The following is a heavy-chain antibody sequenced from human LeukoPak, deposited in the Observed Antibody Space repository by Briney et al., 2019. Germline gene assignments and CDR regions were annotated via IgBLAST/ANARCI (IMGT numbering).Heavy chain of an antibody. Sequence: GGSLRLSCAASGFSFSGYWMHWVRQAPGKGLMWVSRINLDGSSINYADSVKGRFTISRDNAKNTLYLQMNSLRDEDTAVYYCARVADSRNWPSPFDYWGQGTLVTVSS. CDR3: ARVADSRNWPSPFDY. D-gene: IGHD6-13*01. V-gene: IGHV3-74*01. CDR1: GFSFSGYW. J-gene: IGHJ4*02. CDR2: INLDGSSI.